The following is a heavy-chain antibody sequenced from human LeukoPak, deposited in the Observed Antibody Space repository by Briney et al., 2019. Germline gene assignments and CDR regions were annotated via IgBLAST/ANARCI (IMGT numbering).Heavy chain of an antibody. CDR1: GGSISSYY. J-gene: IGHJ3*02. CDR2: IYYSGST. V-gene: IGHV4-59*08. D-gene: IGHD5-24*01. CDR3: ARHERDVSLDHAFDI. Sequence: SDTLSLTCTISGGSISSYYWSWIRQPLGKGLEWIGYIYYSGSTSYNPSLKSRVTILVDTSKNQFSLKLRSVTAADTAVYYCARHERDVSLDHAFDIWGQGTMVTVSS.